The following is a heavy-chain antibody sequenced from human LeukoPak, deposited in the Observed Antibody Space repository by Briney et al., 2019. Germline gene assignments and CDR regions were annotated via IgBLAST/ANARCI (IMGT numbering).Heavy chain of an antibody. J-gene: IGHJ4*02. Sequence: PSGTLSLTCAVSGGSISSSNWWSWVRQPPGQGLEWIGDIYHSGSTNYNPSLKSRVTISVDKSQNQFSLKLNSVTAADTAVYYCARGRVAATYFDYWGQGTLVTVSS. V-gene: IGHV4-4*02. D-gene: IGHD2-15*01. CDR1: GGSISSSNW. CDR2: IYHSGST. CDR3: ARGRVAATYFDY.